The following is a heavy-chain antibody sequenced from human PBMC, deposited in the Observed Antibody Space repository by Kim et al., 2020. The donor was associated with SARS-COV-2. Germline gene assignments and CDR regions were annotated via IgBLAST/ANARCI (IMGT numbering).Heavy chain of an antibody. V-gene: IGHV3-66*01. CDR1: GFTVSSNY. CDR2: IYSGGST. D-gene: IGHD2-15*01. J-gene: IGHJ6*02. Sequence: GGSLRLSCAASGFTVSSNYMSWVRQAPGKGLEWVSVIYSGGSTYSADSVKGRSTISSDNSKNSLYLQMNSLRAEDTAVYYCAREAKICSSGSCSGWGMDVWGQGTTVTVSS. CDR3: AREAKICSSGSCSGWGMDV.